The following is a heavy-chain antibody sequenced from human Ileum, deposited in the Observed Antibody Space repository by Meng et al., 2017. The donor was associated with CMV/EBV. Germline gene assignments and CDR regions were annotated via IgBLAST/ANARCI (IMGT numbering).Heavy chain of an antibody. J-gene: IGHJ5*02. CDR2: IRGSNGDT. V-gene: IGHV3-23*01. CDR3: TKKSQYGDYTQWFDP. CDR1: GFTFGGYA. Sequence: SGFTFGGYARNGVRQAQGKGMEWVSTIRGSNGDTYYADYVKGRFTISRDNSKSILYLQMDSLRAEDTALYYCTKKSQYGDYTQWFDPWGQGTLVTVSS. D-gene: IGHD4-17*01.